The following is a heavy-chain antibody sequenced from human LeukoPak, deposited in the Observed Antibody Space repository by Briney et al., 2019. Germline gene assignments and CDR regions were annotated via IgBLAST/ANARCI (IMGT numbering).Heavy chain of an antibody. Sequence: GGSLRLSCAASGFTFSNTWMSWVRQAPGKGLQWVGQIKSETDGGTTDYAAPVKGRFTISRDDSKSTLSLQMNSLKTEDTAFYYCTTLYGSGNYYWGQGTLVTVSS. CDR1: GFTFSNTW. CDR3: TTLYGSGNYY. V-gene: IGHV3-15*01. D-gene: IGHD3-10*01. J-gene: IGHJ4*02. CDR2: IKSETDGGTT.